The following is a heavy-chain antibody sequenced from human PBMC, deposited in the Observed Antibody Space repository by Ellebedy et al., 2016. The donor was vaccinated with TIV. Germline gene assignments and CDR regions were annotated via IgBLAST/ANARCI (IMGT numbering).Heavy chain of an antibody. CDR3: AKDVVAPGLAFDY. V-gene: IGHV3-11*06. CDR1: GFTFSDYY. D-gene: IGHD2-15*01. Sequence: PGGSLRLSCAASGFTFSDYYMNWIRQAPGKGLEWISYIGSVSSHTNYADSVKGRFTVSRDNAKNSLYLQMNSLRAEDTAVYYCAKDVVAPGLAFDYWGQGTLVTVSS. CDR2: IGSVSSHT. J-gene: IGHJ4*02.